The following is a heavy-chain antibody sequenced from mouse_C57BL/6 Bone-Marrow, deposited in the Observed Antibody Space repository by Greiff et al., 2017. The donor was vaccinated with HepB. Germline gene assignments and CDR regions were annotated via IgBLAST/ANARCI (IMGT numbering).Heavy chain of an antibody. CDR2: ISSGGSYT. CDR3: ARQGYDGEVSFDY. CDR1: GFTFSSYG. V-gene: IGHV5-6*01. D-gene: IGHD2-3*01. Sequence: EVKLVESGGDLVKPGGSLKLSCAASGFTFSSYGMSWVRQTPDKRLEWVATISSGGSYTYYPDSVKGRFTISRDNAKNTLYLKMSSLKSEDTAMYYSARQGYDGEVSFDYWGQGTTLTVSS. J-gene: IGHJ2*01.